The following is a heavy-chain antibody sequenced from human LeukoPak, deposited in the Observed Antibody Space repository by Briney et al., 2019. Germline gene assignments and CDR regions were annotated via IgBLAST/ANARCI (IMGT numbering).Heavy chain of an antibody. CDR2: IYYSGST. J-gene: IGHJ5*02. D-gene: IGHD2-2*01. CDR1: GGSISGYY. V-gene: IGHV4-59*01. CDR3: AREKVVPAAITSNWFDP. Sequence: PSETLSLTCTVSGGSISGYYWSWIRQPPGKGLEWIGYIYYSGSTNYNPSLKSRVTISVDTSKNQFSLKLSSVTAADTAVYYCAREKVVPAAITSNWFDPWGQGTLVTVSS.